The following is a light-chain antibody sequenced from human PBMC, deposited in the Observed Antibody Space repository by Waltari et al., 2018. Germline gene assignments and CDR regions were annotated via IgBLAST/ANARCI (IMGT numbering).Light chain of an antibody. CDR3: QQYDNYWT. J-gene: IGKJ1*01. Sequence: IKITKYPYTLSEPVGDRVTSTCRASQSITNWLAWYQQKPGKAPKLLIYKASNLESGVPSRFSGSGSGTEFTLTISSLQPDDFATYYCQQYDNYWTFGQGTKVEIK. CDR2: KAS. V-gene: IGKV1-5*03. CDR1: QSITNW.